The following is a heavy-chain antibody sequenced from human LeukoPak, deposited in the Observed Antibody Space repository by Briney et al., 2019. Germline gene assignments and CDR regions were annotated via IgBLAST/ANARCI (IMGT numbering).Heavy chain of an antibody. CDR2: INPDGTVT. Sequence: GGSLRLSCAASGFTFNNYLMHWVRQAPGKGLVWVSPINPDGTVTTYADSVKGRFTISRDNAKNTLYLQMNSLRAEDTAVYYCVRDSPSGFFDLWGRGTLVTVSS. V-gene: IGHV3-74*01. CDR1: GFTFNNYL. CDR3: VRDSPSGFFDL. D-gene: IGHD6-19*01. J-gene: IGHJ2*01.